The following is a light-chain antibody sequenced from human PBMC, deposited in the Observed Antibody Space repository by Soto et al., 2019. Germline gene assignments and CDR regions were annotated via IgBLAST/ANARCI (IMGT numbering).Light chain of an antibody. Sequence: EIVLTQSPATLSLSPGERATLSCRASQSVSIYLAWYQQKPGQAPRLLIYDASNMATGIPARFSGSGSGTDFTLTISSLEPEDFAVYYCQHRSNWPPLTFGGGTKVEIK. V-gene: IGKV3-11*01. CDR2: DAS. CDR3: QHRSNWPPLT. CDR1: QSVSIY. J-gene: IGKJ4*01.